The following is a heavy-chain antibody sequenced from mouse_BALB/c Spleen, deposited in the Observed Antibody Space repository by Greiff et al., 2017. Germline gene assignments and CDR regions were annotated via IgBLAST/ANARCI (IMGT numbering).Heavy chain of an antibody. J-gene: IGHJ3*01. V-gene: IGHV5-6*01. CDR1: GFTFSSYG. D-gene: IGHD2-4*01. Sequence: EVHLVESGGDLVKPGGSLKLSCAASGFTFSSYGMSWVRQTPDKRLEWVATISSGGSYTYYPDSVKGRFTISRDNAKNTLYLQMSSLKSEDTAMYYCARHRDYDVFAYWGQGTLVTVSA. CDR3: ARHRDYDVFAY. CDR2: ISSGGSYT.